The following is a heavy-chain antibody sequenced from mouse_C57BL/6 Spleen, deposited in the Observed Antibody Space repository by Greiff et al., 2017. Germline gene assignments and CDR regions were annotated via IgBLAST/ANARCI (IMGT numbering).Heavy chain of an antibody. V-gene: IGHV5-9-1*02. Sequence: EVKLVESGEGLVKPGGSLKLSCAASGFTFSSYAMSWVRQTPEKRLEWVAYISSGGDYIYYADTVKGRFTISRDNARNTLYLQMSSLKSEDTAMYYCTRDYYDYGPFAYWGQGTLVTVSA. CDR2: ISSGGDYI. CDR3: TRDYYDYGPFAY. J-gene: IGHJ3*01. D-gene: IGHD2-4*01. CDR1: GFTFSSYA.